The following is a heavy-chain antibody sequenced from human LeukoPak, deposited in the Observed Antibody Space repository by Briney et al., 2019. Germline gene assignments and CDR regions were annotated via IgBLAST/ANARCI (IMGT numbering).Heavy chain of an antibody. V-gene: IGHV4-34*01. J-gene: IGHJ4*02. D-gene: IGHD6-13*01. CDR1: GFTFSSYA. CDR3: ASLDIAAAGSLFDY. CDR2: INHSGST. Sequence: GSLRLSCVASGFTFSSYAMSWIRQPPGKGLEWIGEINHSGSTNYNPSLKSRVTISVDTSKNQFSLKLSSVTAADTAVYYCASLDIAAAGSLFDYWGQGTLVTVSS.